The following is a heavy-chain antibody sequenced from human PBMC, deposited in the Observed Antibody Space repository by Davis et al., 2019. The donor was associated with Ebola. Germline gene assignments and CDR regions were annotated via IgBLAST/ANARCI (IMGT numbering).Heavy chain of an antibody. V-gene: IGHV1-18*04. Sequence: ASVKVSCKASGYTFTSYGISWVRQAPGQGLEWMGWISAYNGNTNYAQKLQGRVTMTTDTSTSTAYMELRSLRSDDTAVYYCARVGYSGYDWMNYYYYMDVWGKGTTVTVSS. J-gene: IGHJ6*03. CDR3: ARVGYSGYDWMNYYYYMDV. CDR2: ISAYNGNT. D-gene: IGHD5-12*01. CDR1: GYTFTSYG.